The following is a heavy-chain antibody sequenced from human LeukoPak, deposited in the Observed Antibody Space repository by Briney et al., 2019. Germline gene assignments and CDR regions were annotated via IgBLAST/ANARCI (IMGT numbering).Heavy chain of an antibody. CDR2: INPNSGGT. J-gene: IGHJ4*02. D-gene: IGHD3-3*01. V-gene: IGHV1-2*02. CDR3: ARESDFWSGYTEYYFDY. CDR1: GYTFTDYY. Sequence: ASVKVSCKASGYTFTDYYIHWVRQAPGQGLEWMGWINPNSGGTNYAQKFQGRVTMTRDTSISTAYMELSRLRSDDTAVYYCARESDFWSGYTEYYFDYWGQGTLVTVSS.